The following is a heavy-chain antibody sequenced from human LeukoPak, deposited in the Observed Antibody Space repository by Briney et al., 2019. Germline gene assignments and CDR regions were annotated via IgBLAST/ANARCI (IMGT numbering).Heavy chain of an antibody. CDR1: GFTFDDYG. CDR2: INSDGGST. D-gene: IGHD6-25*01. CDR3: ARGSAAKDAFDI. J-gene: IGHJ3*02. V-gene: IGHV3-74*01. Sequence: GGSLRLSCAASGFTFDDYGMSWVRQAPGKGLVWVSRINSDGGSTSYTDSVKGRFTISRDNAKNTLYLQMNSLRAEDTAVYYCARGSAAKDAFDIWGQGTKVTVSS.